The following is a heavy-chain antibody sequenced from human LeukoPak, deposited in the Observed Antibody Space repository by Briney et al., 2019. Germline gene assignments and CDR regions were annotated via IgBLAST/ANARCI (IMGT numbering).Heavy chain of an antibody. CDR1: GGTFSSYG. CDR2: ISAYNGNT. CDR3: ARAYLYSSGWSHYYYYYMDV. Sequence: WASVTVSCKASGGTFSSYGISWVRQAPGQGLEWMGWISAYNGNTNYAQKLQGRVTMTTDTSTSTAYMELRSLRSDDTAVYYCARAYLYSSGWSHYYYYYMDVWGEGTTVTVSS. D-gene: IGHD6-19*01. V-gene: IGHV1-18*01. J-gene: IGHJ6*03.